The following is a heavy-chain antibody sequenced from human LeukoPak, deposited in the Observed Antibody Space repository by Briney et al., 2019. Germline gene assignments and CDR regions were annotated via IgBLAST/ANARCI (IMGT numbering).Heavy chain of an antibody. Sequence: SVKVSCKASGGTFSSYAISWVRQAPGQGLEWMGGIIPIFGTANYAQKFQGRVTITADESTSAAYMELSSLRSEDTAVYYCAGDGYSYGHHGYYFDYWGQGTLVTVSS. J-gene: IGHJ4*02. D-gene: IGHD5-18*01. V-gene: IGHV1-69*01. CDR2: IIPIFGTA. CDR1: GGTFSSYA. CDR3: AGDGYSYGHHGYYFDY.